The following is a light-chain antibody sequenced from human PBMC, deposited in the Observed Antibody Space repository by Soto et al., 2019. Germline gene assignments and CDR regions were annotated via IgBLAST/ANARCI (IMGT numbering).Light chain of an antibody. J-gene: IGLJ1*01. Sequence: QSVLTQPPSASGSLGQSITITCAGTSRDVGAYNFVSWYQQFPGRVPKLIVYEVAKRPSGVPDRFSGSKSGNTASLTVSGLQAEDEADYFCSSYAGKNNVYVVGTGTKVTVL. CDR3: SSYAGKNNVYV. CDR1: SRDVGAYNF. CDR2: EVA. V-gene: IGLV2-8*01.